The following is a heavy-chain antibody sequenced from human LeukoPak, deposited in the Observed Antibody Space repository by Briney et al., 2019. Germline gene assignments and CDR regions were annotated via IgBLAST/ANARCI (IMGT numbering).Heavy chain of an antibody. V-gene: IGHV3-7*01. CDR2: IKQDGSEK. Sequence: PGGSLRLSCAASGFTFSSYWMSWVRQAPGKGLEWVANIKQDGSEKYYVDSVKGRFTISRDNAKNSLYLQMNSLRAEDTAVYYCAKGSVAGTRDNWFDPWGQGTLVTVSS. CDR1: GFTFSSYW. J-gene: IGHJ5*02. CDR3: AKGSVAGTRDNWFDP. D-gene: IGHD6-19*01.